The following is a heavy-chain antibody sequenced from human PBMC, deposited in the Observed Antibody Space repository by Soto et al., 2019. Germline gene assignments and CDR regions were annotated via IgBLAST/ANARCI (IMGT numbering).Heavy chain of an antibody. J-gene: IGHJ2*01. CDR2: IPETDST. CDR1: CGSMSSYY. CDR3: ARDVRPTGVAYFDL. D-gene: IGHD1-1*01. Sequence: QVQLQESGPGRVKPSATLSLTCSFSCGSMSSYYWSWIRQPPGKGLEWIGNIPETDSTNSNASLNSRVTISFDTSKCAFTLPLTSVTAADTDVYSCARDVRPTGVAYFDLWGRGTLVTVSS. V-gene: IGHV4-59*12.